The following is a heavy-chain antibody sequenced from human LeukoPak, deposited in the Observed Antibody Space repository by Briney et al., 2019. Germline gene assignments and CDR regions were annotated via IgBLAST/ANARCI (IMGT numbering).Heavy chain of an antibody. CDR1: GFTFSKNG. CDR2: SRGSGGDT. CDR3: ARDREGAYVDV. J-gene: IGHJ6*03. D-gene: IGHD3-10*01. Sequence: GGSLRLSCAASGFTFSKNGMSWVRQAPGKGLEWVSASRGSGGDTYYADSVKGRFTISRDNSKNMLYLQMNSLRAEDTALYHCARDREGAYVDVWGKGTTVTVSS. V-gene: IGHV3-23*01.